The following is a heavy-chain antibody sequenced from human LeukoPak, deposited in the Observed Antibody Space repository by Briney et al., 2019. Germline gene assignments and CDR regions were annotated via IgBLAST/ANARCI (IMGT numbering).Heavy chain of an antibody. V-gene: IGHV4-59*11. CDR1: GGSISTHH. CDR3: ARDPWGNNWYNFDS. D-gene: IGHD6-13*01. CDR2: IHGSGST. J-gene: IGHJ4*02. Sequence: SETLSLTCTVSGGSISTHHWNWIRQPPGKGLEYVGNIHGSGSTNYNPSLTSRVTISIATSKKQFSLNLRSVTAADTAVYYCARDPWGNNWYNFDSWGRGTLVTVSS.